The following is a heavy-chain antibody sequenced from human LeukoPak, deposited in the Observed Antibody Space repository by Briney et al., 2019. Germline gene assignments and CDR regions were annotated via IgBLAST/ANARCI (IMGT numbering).Heavy chain of an antibody. CDR2: ISSSGSTI. CDR3: ARGSRYSSSWHWFDP. Sequence: GGSLRLSCAASGFTFSSYEMNWVRQSPGKGLEWVSYISSSGSTIYYADSVKGRFTISRDNAKNSLYLQMNSLRAEDTAVYYCARGSRYSSSWHWFDPWGQGTLVTVSS. CDR1: GFTFSSYE. V-gene: IGHV3-48*03. J-gene: IGHJ5*02. D-gene: IGHD6-13*01.